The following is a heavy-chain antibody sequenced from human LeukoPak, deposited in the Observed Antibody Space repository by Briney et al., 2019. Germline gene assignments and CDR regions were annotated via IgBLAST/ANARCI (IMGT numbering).Heavy chain of an antibody. J-gene: IGHJ4*02. D-gene: IGHD3-3*01. CDR2: IYYSGST. V-gene: IGHV4-4*02. CDR1: GGSISSSNW. Sequence: SGTLSLTCAVSGGSISSSNWWSWVRQPPGKGLEWIGYIYYSGSTNYNPSLKSRVTISVDTSKNQFSLKLSSVTAADTAVYYCARGGNDFWSGYLSWGQGTLVTVSS. CDR3: ARGGNDFWSGYLS.